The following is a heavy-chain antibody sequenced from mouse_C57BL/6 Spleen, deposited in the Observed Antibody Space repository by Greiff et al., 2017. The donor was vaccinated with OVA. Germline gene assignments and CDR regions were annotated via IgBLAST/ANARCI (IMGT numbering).Heavy chain of an antibody. CDR3: ARGRGSPYFDY. Sequence: EVQLVESGPGMVKPSQSLSLTCTATGYSITSGYDWHWIRPFPGNKLEWMGYISYSGSTNYNPSLKSRISITHDTSKNHFFLKLNSVTTEDTATYYCARGRGSPYFDYWGQGTTLTVSS. CDR1: GYSITSGYD. J-gene: IGHJ2*01. D-gene: IGHD1-1*01. CDR2: ISYSGST. V-gene: IGHV3-1*01.